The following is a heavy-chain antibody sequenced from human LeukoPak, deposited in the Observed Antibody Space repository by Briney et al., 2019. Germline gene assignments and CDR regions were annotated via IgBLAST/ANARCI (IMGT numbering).Heavy chain of an antibody. CDR2: INHSGST. Sequence: PSETLSLTCAVYGGSFSGYYWSWIRQPPGKGLEWIGEINHSGSTNYNPSLKRRVTISVDTSKNQFSLKLSSVTAADTAVYYCAGKVVPAAIDYWGQGTLVTVSS. V-gene: IGHV4-34*01. CDR1: GGSFSGYY. J-gene: IGHJ4*02. D-gene: IGHD2-2*02. CDR3: AGKVVPAAIDY.